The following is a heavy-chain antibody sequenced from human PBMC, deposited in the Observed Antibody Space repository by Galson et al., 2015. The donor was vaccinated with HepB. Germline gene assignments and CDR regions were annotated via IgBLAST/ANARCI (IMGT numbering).Heavy chain of an antibody. CDR1: GFTVSSNY. V-gene: IGHV3-66*02. CDR3: ARVKRGSGYYYFDY. J-gene: IGHJ4*02. Sequence: SLRLSCAASGFTVSSNYMSWVRQAPGKGLEWVSVIYSGGSTYYADSVKGRFTISRDNSKNTLYLQMNSLRAEDTAVYYCARVKRGSGYYYFDYWGQGTLVTVSS. D-gene: IGHD3-22*01. CDR2: IYSGGST.